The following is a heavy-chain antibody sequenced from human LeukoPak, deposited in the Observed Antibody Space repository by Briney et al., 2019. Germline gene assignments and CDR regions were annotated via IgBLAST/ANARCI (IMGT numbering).Heavy chain of an antibody. J-gene: IGHJ4*02. CDR2: ISDGTT. CDR3: SRGSGWLSVY. CDR1: GFTFSSYW. Sequence: GGSLRLSCAAPGFTFSSYWMTWGCQAPGEGLEWIGFISDGTTEYAASVKGRFTISRDDSTSIAYLQMNSLTTEDTAVYYCSRGSGWLSVYWGQGTLVTVSS. V-gene: IGHV3-49*04. D-gene: IGHD6-19*01.